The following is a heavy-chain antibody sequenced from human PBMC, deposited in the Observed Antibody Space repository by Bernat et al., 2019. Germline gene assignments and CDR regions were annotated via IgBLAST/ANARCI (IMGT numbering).Heavy chain of an antibody. V-gene: IGHV4-59*08. D-gene: IGHD4-17*01. CDR1: GGSISSYY. CDR3: ARMYGDYGDHHFDY. J-gene: IGHJ4*02. Sequence: QVQLQESGPGLVKPSETLSLTCTVSGGSISSYYWSWIRQPPGKGLEWIGYIYYRWSTNYNPSPKSRVTIAVDTSKNQFSLKLSSVTAADAAVYYCARMYGDYGDHHFDYWGQGTLVTVSS. CDR2: IYYRWST.